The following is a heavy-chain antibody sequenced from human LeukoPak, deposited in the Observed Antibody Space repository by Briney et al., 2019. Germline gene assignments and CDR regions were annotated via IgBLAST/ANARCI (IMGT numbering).Heavy chain of an antibody. CDR1: GFTFSSYA. J-gene: IGHJ4*02. D-gene: IGHD3-10*01. CDR2: ISSNGGST. Sequence: PGGSLRLSCSASGFTFSSYAMHWVRQAPGKGLEYVSAISSNGGSTYYADSVKGRFTISRDNSKNTLYLQMSSLRAEDTAVHYCVKDRGWGVISEDYWGQGTLVTVSS. V-gene: IGHV3-64D*06. CDR3: VKDRGWGVISEDY.